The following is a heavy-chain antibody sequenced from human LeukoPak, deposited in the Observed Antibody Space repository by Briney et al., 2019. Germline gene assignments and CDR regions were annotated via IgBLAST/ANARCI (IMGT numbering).Heavy chain of an antibody. CDR2: INHSGST. CDR1: GGSFSGHY. Sequence: SETLSLTCAVYGGSFSGHYWSWIRQPPGKGLEWIGEINHSGSTNFNPSLKSRVTISVDTSRNQFSLKLSSVTAADTALYYCVRDRPMVRGSGEGYYYYGMDVWGQGTTVTVSS. CDR3: VRDRPMVRGSGEGYYYYGMDV. D-gene: IGHD3-10*01. J-gene: IGHJ6*02. V-gene: IGHV4-34*01.